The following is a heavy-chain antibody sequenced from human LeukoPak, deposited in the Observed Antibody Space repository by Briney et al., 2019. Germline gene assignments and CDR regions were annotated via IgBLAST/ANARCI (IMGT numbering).Heavy chain of an antibody. CDR3: ARGPYDRSGYRFDY. V-gene: IGHV3-30-3*01. Sequence: GRSLRLSCAASGFTFSSYAMHWVRQAPGKGLEWVTVISYDGSNKYYADSVKGRFTISRDNSKNTLYLQMNSLRAEDMAVYYCARGPYDRSGYRFDYWGQGTLVTVSS. D-gene: IGHD3-22*01. CDR1: GFTFSSYA. CDR2: ISYDGSNK. J-gene: IGHJ4*02.